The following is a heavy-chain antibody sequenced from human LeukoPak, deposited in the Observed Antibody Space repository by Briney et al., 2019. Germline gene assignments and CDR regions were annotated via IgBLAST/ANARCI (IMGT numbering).Heavy chain of an antibody. Sequence: ASVKVSCKTSGYAFSTYGVSWVRQAPGQGLEWMGWISGYNDNTNYAQKFQGRVTMTTDTSTSTAYMELRSLRSDDTAVYYCARDFIMEPRWFDPWGQGTLVTVSS. CDR1: GYAFSTYG. CDR2: ISGYNDNT. CDR3: ARDFIMEPRWFDP. V-gene: IGHV1-18*01. D-gene: IGHD1-1*01. J-gene: IGHJ5*02.